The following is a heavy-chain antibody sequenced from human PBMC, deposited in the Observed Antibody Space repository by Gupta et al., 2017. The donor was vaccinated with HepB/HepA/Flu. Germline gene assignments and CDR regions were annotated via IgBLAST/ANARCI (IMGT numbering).Heavy chain of an antibody. D-gene: IGHD1-26*01. CDR3: ARRKKRSGSYLGYYFDY. V-gene: IGHV1-8*03. Sequence: QVQLVQSGAEVKKPGASVKVSCKASGYTFTSYDINRVRQATGQGLEWMGWMNPNSGNTGYAQKCQGRVTITRNTSISTAYMELSSLRSEDTAVYYCARRKKRSGSYLGYYFDYWGQGTLVTVSS. CDR2: MNPNSGNT. CDR1: GYTFTSYD. J-gene: IGHJ4*02.